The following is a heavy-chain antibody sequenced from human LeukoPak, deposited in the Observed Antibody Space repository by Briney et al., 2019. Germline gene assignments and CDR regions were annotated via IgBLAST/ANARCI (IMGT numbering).Heavy chain of an antibody. CDR3: ARVGSSDNFDY. CDR2: ISAYNGNT. J-gene: IGHJ4*02. D-gene: IGHD1-26*01. CDR1: GYTFPSYA. Sequence: ASVKVSCKASGYTFPSYAISWVRQAPGQGLEWVGWISAYNGNTNYAQKLQGRVTMTTDTSTSTAYMELRSLRSDDTAVYYCARVGSSDNFDYWGQGTLVTVSS. V-gene: IGHV1-18*01.